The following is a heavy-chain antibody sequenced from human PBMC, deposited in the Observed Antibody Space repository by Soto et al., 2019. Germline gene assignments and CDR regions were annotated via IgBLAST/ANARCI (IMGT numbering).Heavy chain of an antibody. J-gene: IGHJ4*02. D-gene: IGHD2-21*02. CDR2: ISSNGGST. V-gene: IGHV3-64D*08. CDR3: VNCGGDCYPHY. Sequence: EVQLVESGGGLVQPGGSLRLSCSASGFTFSSYAMHWVRQAPGKGLEYVSAISSNGGSTYYADSVKGRFTISRDNSKNTLYLQMSSLRAEDTAVYYCVNCGGDCYPHYWGQGTLVTVSS. CDR1: GFTFSSYA.